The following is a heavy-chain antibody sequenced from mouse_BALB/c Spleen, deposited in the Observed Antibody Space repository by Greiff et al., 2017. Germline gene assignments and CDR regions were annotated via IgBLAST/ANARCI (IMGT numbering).Heavy chain of an antibody. V-gene: IGHV1-5*01. J-gene: IGHJ4*01. Sequence: EVQLQESGTVLARPGASVKMSCKASGYTFTSYWMHWVKQRPGQGLEWIGAIYPGNSDTSYNQKFKGKAKLTAVTSTSTAYMELSSLTNEDSAVYYCTREKPYYYAMDYWGQGTSVTVSS. CDR3: TREKPYYYAMDY. CDR2: IYPGNSDT. CDR1: GYTFTSYW.